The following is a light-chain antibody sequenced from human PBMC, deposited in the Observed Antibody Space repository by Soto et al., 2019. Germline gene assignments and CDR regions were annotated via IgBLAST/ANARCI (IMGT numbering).Light chain of an antibody. Sequence: DIQMTQSPSSLSASVGDRVTITCRASQSISSYLNWNQQKPGKAPKFLIYTASSLHSGVPSRFSGCGSGTDFTLTISSLLPEDFATYYCHQLNNYPITFGQGTRLEI. CDR2: TAS. V-gene: IGKV1-39*01. CDR3: HQLNNYPIT. CDR1: QSISSY. J-gene: IGKJ5*01.